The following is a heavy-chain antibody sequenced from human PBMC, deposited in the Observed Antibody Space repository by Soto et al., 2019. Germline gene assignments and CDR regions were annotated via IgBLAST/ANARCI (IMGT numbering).Heavy chain of an antibody. V-gene: IGHV1-18*01. Sequence: QVQLVQSGAEVKKPGASVKVSCKASGYTFTSYGISWVRQAPGQGLEWMGWISAYNCNTNYAQKLQGRLTMTTDTSTSTSYMELSSLRSDDTAVYYCAMGQPDRDAFDIWGKGRMVAVSS. J-gene: IGHJ3*02. CDR1: GYTFTSYG. CDR2: ISAYNCNT. CDR3: AMGQPDRDAFDI.